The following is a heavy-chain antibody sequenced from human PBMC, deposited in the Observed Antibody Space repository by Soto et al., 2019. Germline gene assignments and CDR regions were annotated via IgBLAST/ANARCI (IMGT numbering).Heavy chain of an antibody. J-gene: IGHJ6*02. CDR1: GGSFSGYY. V-gene: IGHV4-34*01. Sequence: SETLSLTCAVYGGSFSGYYWSWIRQPPGKGLEWIGEINHSGSTNYNPSLKSRVTISVDTSKNQFSLKLSSVTAADTAVYYCARVPRRAAGTSVWGQGTTVTVSS. CDR2: INHSGST. D-gene: IGHD6-13*01. CDR3: ARVPRRAAGTSV.